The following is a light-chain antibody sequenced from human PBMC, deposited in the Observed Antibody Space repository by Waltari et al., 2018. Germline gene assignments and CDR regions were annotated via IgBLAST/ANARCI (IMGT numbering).Light chain of an antibody. CDR2: NNN. J-gene: IGLJ2*01. CDR1: SSNIGSTP. CDR3: AAWDDSLSGPV. Sequence: QSVLTQPPSASGAPGQRVTISCSGTSSNIGSTPVTWYQQIPGTAPGLPTYNNNQRPAGVPDRISGSKSGTSASLAISGLQSEDEADYYCAAWDDSLSGPVFGGGTKLTVL. V-gene: IGLV1-44*01.